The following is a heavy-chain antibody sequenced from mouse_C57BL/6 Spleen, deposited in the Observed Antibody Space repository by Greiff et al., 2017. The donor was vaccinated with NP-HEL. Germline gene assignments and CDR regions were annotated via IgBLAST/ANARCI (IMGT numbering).Heavy chain of an antibody. J-gene: IGHJ2*01. CDR1: GYTFTGYW. CDR2: ILPGSGST. V-gene: IGHV1-9*01. Sequence: QVQLKQSGAELMKPGASVKLSCKATGYTFTGYWIEWVKQRPGHGLEWIGEILPGSGSTNYNEKFKGKATLTADTSSNTAYMQLSSLTTEDSAIYYCARRDYDDGTGYFDYWGQGTTLTVSS. CDR3: ARRDYDDGTGYFDY. D-gene: IGHD2-4*01.